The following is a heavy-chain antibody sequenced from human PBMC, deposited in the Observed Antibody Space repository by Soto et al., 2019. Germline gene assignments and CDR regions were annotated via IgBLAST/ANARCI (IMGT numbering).Heavy chain of an antibody. V-gene: IGHV4-59*11. CDR2: GYDSGST. CDR1: GGPISSHY. Sequence: QVQLQESGPGLVKPSETLSLTCTVSGGPISSHYWSWIRQPPVKGLEWIGHGYDSGSTNYNPSLRRRVTMSVDTSKQQFSLKLSSVTAAYRAIYFCARTAVLISLAGSQARYFQHGGQGILVTVTS. CDR3: ARTAVLISLAGSQARYFQH. J-gene: IGHJ1*01. D-gene: IGHD2-15*01.